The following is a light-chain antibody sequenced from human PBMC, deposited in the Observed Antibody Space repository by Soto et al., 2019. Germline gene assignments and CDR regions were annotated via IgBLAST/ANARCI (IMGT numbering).Light chain of an antibody. Sequence: EIVLTQSPAILSLSPGERATLSCRASQSVSSYLTWYQQKPGQAPSLLIYAASNRATVIPARFSGSGSGTDFTLTIVSLVSEDPGGFYCQQRRDCPITSGGGTKGEIK. CDR1: QSVSSY. J-gene: IGKJ4*01. CDR3: QQRRDCPIT. CDR2: AAS. V-gene: IGKV3-11*01.